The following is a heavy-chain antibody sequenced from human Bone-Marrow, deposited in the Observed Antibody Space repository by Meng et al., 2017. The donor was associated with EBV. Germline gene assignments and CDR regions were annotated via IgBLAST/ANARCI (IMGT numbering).Heavy chain of an antibody. Sequence: QVQLVQSGAEVQKPGSSVKVSCKAPGGTFSTYAISWVRQAPGQGLEWMGGIIPIFGTANYAQKFQGRVTITADESTSTAYMELSSLRSEDTAVYYCARGEGVLWWFKVFSRWEPRLDPWGQGTLVTVAS. CDR1: GGTFSTYA. V-gene: IGHV1-69*01. CDR2: IIPIFGTA. CDR3: ARGEGVLWWFKVFSRWEPRLDP. J-gene: IGHJ5*02. D-gene: IGHD2-15*01.